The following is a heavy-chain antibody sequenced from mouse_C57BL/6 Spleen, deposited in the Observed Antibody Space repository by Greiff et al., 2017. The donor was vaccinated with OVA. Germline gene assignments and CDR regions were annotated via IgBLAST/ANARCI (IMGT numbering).Heavy chain of an antibody. CDR1: GFTFSSYG. CDR3: ARRDYDGDYFDY. Sequence: EVQLVESGGDLVKPGGSLKLSCAASGFTFSSYGMSWVRQTPDKRLEWVATISSGGSYTYYPDSVKGRFTISRDNAKNTLYLQMSSLKSDDTAMYYCARRDYDGDYFDYWGQGTTLTVSS. D-gene: IGHD2-3*01. CDR2: ISSGGSYT. V-gene: IGHV5-6*01. J-gene: IGHJ2*01.